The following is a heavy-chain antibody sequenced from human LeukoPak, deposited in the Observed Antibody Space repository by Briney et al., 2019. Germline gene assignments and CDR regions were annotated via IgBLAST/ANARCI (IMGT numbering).Heavy chain of an antibody. Sequence: SQTLSLTCTVSGGSISSGDYYWSWIRQPPGKGLEWIGYIYYSGSTYYNPSLKSRVTISVDTSKNQFSLKLSSVTAADTAVYYCARGRVYYYDSSGYLLDAFDIWGQGTMVTVSS. CDR1: GGSISSGDYY. CDR3: ARGRVYYYDSSGYLLDAFDI. J-gene: IGHJ3*02. V-gene: IGHV4-30-4*01. CDR2: IYYSGST. D-gene: IGHD3-22*01.